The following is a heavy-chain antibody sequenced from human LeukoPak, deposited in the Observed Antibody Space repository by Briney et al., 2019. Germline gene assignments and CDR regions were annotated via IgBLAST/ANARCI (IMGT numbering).Heavy chain of an antibody. CDR1: GGSFSGYY. CDR3: ARGQRSQLLGNYYYYGMDV. CDR2: INHSGST. Sequence: PSETLSLTCAVYGGSFSGYYWSWIRQPPGKGLEWIGEINHSGSTNYNPSLKSRVTISVDTSKNQFSLKLSSVTAVDTAVYYCARGQRSQLLGNYYYYGMDVWGQGTTVTVSS. J-gene: IGHJ6*02. V-gene: IGHV4-34*01. D-gene: IGHD2-2*01.